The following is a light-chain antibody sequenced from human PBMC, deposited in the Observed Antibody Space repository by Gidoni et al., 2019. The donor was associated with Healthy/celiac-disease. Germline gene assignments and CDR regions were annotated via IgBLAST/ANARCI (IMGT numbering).Light chain of an antibody. CDR3: RQYYSYPGT. Sequence: AIRMTQSPSSYSASTGDRVTITCRASQSISSYLAWYQQKPGKAPKLLIYAASTLQSGVPPRFSGSGSGTDFTLTISCLQAEDFATYYCRQYYSYPGTFGQGTKLEIK. CDR2: AAS. J-gene: IGKJ2*01. CDR1: QSISSY. V-gene: IGKV1-8*01.